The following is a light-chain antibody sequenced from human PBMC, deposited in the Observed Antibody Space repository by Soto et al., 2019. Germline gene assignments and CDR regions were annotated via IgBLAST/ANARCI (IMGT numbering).Light chain of an antibody. Sequence: DIQMTQSPSSLSASVGDRVTITCRASQSISSYLNWYQQKPGKAPKLLIYAASSLQSGVPSRFSGSGSGTDFTLTISSLQAEDFAIYYCQQSYSTPFTFGPGTKVDIK. CDR3: QQSYSTPFT. V-gene: IGKV1-39*01. J-gene: IGKJ3*01. CDR2: AAS. CDR1: QSISSY.